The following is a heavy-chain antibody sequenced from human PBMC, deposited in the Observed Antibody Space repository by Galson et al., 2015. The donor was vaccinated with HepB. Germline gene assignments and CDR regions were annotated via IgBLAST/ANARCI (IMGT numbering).Heavy chain of an antibody. Sequence: SVKLSCTASGYTFSSYAMHWVRQAPGKGLEWVAVISSDGSNEYYTDYVQGRFTISRDNSKNTLYLQMNSLRAEDTAVYYCARERAPVYDFWGGYDREGGDAFDIWGQGTMVTVSS. CDR2: ISSDGSNE. CDR1: GYTFSSYA. CDR3: ARERAPVYDFWGGYDREGGDAFDI. V-gene: IGHV3-30-3*01. D-gene: IGHD3-3*01. J-gene: IGHJ3*02.